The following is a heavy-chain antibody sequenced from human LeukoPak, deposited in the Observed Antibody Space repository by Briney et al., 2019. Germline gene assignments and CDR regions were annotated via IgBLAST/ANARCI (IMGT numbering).Heavy chain of an antibody. V-gene: IGHV1-2*02. CDR2: INPNSGGT. J-gene: IGHJ3*02. CDR1: GYTFTDYY. Sequence: ASVKVSCKASGYTFTDYYMHWVRQAPGQGLEWMGWINPNSGGTNYAQKFQGRVTMTRDTSISTAYMELSRLRSDDTAVYYCARSWLQQKLDAFDIWGQGTMVTVSS. CDR3: ARSWLQQKLDAFDI. D-gene: IGHD5-24*01.